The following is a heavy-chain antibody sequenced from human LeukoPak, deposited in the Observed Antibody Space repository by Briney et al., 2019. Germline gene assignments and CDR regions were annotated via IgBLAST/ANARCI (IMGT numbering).Heavy chain of an antibody. V-gene: IGHV3-48*03. J-gene: IGHJ4*02. CDR2: ISSSGSTI. Sequence: GGSLRLSWAASGFTFSSYEMNWVRQAPGKGLEWVSYISSSGSTIYYADSVKGRFTISRDNAKNSLYLQMNSLRAEDTAVYYCARWGRWLHRYYFDYWGQGTLVTVSS. CDR3: ARWGRWLHRYYFDY. D-gene: IGHD5-24*01. CDR1: GFTFSSYE.